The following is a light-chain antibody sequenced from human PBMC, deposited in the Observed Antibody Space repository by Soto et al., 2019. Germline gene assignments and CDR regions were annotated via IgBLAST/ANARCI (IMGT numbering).Light chain of an antibody. Sequence: QSALTQPPSASGSPGQSVTISCTGTSSDVGAYKYVSWYQQYPGKAPKLMIYEVSTRPSGVPDRFSGSKSGNTASLTVSGLPAEDGAESYCTSYAGSNIWVFGGGTKVTVL. V-gene: IGLV2-8*01. J-gene: IGLJ3*02. CDR1: SSDVGAYKY. CDR2: EVS. CDR3: TSYAGSNIWV.